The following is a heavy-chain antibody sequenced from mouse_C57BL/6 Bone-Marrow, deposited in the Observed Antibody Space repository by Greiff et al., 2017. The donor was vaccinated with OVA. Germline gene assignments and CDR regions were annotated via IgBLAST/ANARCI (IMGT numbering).Heavy chain of an antibody. J-gene: IGHJ3*01. V-gene: IGHV1-5*01. Sequence: VQLQQSGTVLARPGASVKMSCKTSGYTFTSYWMHWVKQRPGQGLEWIGAIYPGNSDTSYNQKFKGKAKLTAVTSASTAYMELSSLTNEDSAVYYCTRREYYYGSSFAYWGQGTLVTVSA. CDR3: TRREYYYGSSFAY. D-gene: IGHD1-1*01. CDR1: GYTFTSYW. CDR2: IYPGNSDT.